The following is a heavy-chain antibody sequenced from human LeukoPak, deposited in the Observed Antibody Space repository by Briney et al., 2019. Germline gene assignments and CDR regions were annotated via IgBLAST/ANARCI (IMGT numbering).Heavy chain of an antibody. D-gene: IGHD4-17*01. Sequence: PGGSLRLSCAASGFTFSSSAMSWVRQAPGKGLEWVANIKEDGTRKNYMDSVKGRFTISRDNSKNTLYLQMNSLRAEDTAVYYCAKDSPSPGLRNWFDPWGQGTLVTVSS. CDR2: IKEDGTRK. J-gene: IGHJ5*02. CDR1: GFTFSSSA. V-gene: IGHV3-7*03. CDR3: AKDSPSPGLRNWFDP.